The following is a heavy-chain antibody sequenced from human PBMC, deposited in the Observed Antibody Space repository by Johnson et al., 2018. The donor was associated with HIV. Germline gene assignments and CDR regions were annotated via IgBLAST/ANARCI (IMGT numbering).Heavy chain of an antibody. D-gene: IGHD3-3*01. Sequence: QVQLVESGGGLVQPGRSLRLSCAASGFTFSSYGMHWVRQAPGKGLEWVAVISYDGTNKYYADSVKGRFTISRDNAKNSLFLQMNSLRAEDTAVYYCARAPEVWELRHPGTFDIWGQGTMVTVSS. CDR1: GFTFSSYG. CDR3: ARAPEVWELRHPGTFDI. CDR2: ISYDGTNK. V-gene: IGHV3-30*03. J-gene: IGHJ3*02.